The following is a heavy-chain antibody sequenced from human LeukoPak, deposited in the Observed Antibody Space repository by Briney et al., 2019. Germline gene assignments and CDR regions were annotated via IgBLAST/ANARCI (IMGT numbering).Heavy chain of an antibody. D-gene: IGHD3-10*01. CDR2: ISGSSIYM. Sequence: GGSLRLSCAASGFTFSSYAMNWVRQAPGKGLEWVSSISGSSIYMYYAASVKGRFTISRDNAKNSLYLQMNSLRAEDTAVYYCAGDFSETLGVWGQGTLVTVSS. J-gene: IGHJ4*02. CDR3: AGDFSETLGV. CDR1: GFTFSSYA. V-gene: IGHV3-21*01.